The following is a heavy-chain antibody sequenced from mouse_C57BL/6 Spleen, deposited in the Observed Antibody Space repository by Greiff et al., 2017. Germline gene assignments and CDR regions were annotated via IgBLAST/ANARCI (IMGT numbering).Heavy chain of an antibody. CDR2: ISSGGSYT. V-gene: IGHV5-6*02. CDR1: GFTFSSYG. Sequence: EVKLMESGGDLVKPGGSLKLSCAASGFTFSSYGMSWVRQTPDKRLEWVATISSGGSYTYYPDSVKGRFTISRDNAKNTLYLQMSSLKSEDTAMYYWARRGDDGYPSYAMDYWGQGTSVTVSS. CDR3: ARRGDDGYPSYAMDY. J-gene: IGHJ4*01. D-gene: IGHD2-3*01.